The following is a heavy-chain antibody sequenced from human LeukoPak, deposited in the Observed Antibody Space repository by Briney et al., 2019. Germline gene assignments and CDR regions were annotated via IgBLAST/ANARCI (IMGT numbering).Heavy chain of an antibody. CDR2: IIPIFGTA. Sequence: GASVKVSCKASGGTFSSYAISWVRQAPGQGLEWMGGIIPIFGTANYAQKFQGRVTITADESTSTAYMELSSLRSEDTAVYYCAREWAFVAVAGLGQQEGLDYWGQGTLVTGSS. V-gene: IGHV1-69*13. CDR1: GGTFSSYA. D-gene: IGHD6-19*01. J-gene: IGHJ4*02. CDR3: AREWAFVAVAGLGQQEGLDY.